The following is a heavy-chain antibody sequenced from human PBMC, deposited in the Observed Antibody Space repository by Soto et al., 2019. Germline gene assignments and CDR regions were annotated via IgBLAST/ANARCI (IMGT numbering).Heavy chain of an antibody. J-gene: IGHJ4*02. CDR2: ILYDGSNK. D-gene: IGHD3-3*01. V-gene: IGHV3-30*18. CDR1: GFTFSSYG. CDR3: AKDLTARYYDFWSGYSLDY. Sequence: QVQLVESGGGVVQPGRSLRLSCAASGFTFSSYGMHWVRQAPGKGLEWVAVILYDGSNKYYADSVKGRFTISRDNSKNTLYLQMNSLRAEDTAVYYCAKDLTARYYDFWSGYSLDYWGQGTLVTVSS.